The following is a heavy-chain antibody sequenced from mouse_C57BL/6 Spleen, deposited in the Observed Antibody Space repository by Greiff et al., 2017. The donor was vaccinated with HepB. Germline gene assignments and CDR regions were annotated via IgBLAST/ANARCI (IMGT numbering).Heavy chain of an antibody. Sequence: VQLQQSGPELVKPGASVKMSCKASGYTFTDYNMHWVKQSHGKSLEWIGYINPNNGGTSYNQKFKGKATLTVNKSSSTAYMGLRSLTSEVSAVYYCARSGLRPSYYAMDYWGQGTSVTVSS. V-gene: IGHV1-22*01. D-gene: IGHD2-4*01. CDR2: INPNNGGT. J-gene: IGHJ4*01. CDR3: ARSGLRPSYYAMDY. CDR1: GYTFTDYN.